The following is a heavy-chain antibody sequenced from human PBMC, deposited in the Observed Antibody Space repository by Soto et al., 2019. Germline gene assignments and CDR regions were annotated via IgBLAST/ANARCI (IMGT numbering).Heavy chain of an antibody. V-gene: IGHV1-46*01. J-gene: IGHJ4*02. Sequence: ASXKVSCKASGYTFTSYYMHWVRQAPGQGLEWMGIINPSGGSTSYAQKFQGRVTMTRDTSTSTVYMELSSLRSEDTAVYYCARATLGGYSTPSFDYWGQGTLVTVSS. CDR3: ARATLGGYSTPSFDY. CDR1: GYTFTSYY. CDR2: INPSGGST. D-gene: IGHD3-3*01.